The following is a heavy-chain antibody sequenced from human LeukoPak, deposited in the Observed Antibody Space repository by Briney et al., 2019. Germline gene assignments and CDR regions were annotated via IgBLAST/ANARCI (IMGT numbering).Heavy chain of an antibody. CDR2: ITTRSSYM. V-gene: IGHV3-21*01. J-gene: IGHJ6*03. Sequence: GGSLRLSCAASGFTFSSYNMNWVRRAPVQGLEWVSSITTRSSYMFYADSVRGRFTISTATAENSLYLHMNRLGDEDIAVYYCAREPDSGGYGASYYYYMDVWGKGTTVTVSS. CDR3: AREPDSGGYGASYYYYMDV. D-gene: IGHD6-19*01. CDR1: GFTFSSYN.